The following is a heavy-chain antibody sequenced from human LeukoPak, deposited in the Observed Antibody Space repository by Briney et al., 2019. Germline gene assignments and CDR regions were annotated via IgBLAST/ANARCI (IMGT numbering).Heavy chain of an antibody. V-gene: IGHV4-39*01. J-gene: IGHJ4*02. CDR2: IYYSGST. D-gene: IGHD2-2*02. Sequence: SETLSLTCTVSGGSISSSSYFWGWIRQPPGKGLEWIGSIYYSGSTYYNPSLKSRVTISVDTSKNQFSLKLSSVTAADTAVYYCARQIPLFDYWGQGTLVTVSS. CDR1: GGSISSSSYF. CDR3: ARQIPLFDY.